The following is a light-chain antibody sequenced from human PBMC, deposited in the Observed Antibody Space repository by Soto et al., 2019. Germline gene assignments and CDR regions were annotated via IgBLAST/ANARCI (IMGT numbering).Light chain of an antibody. J-gene: IGLJ3*02. CDR2: SNN. CDR3: CSYAGSFTWV. V-gene: IGLV1-44*01. Sequence: QTVVTQPPSASGTPGQRVTISCSGSSSNIGSNTVNWYQQLPGTAPKLLIYSNNQRPSGVPDRFSGSKSGTSASLAISGLQSEDEADYYCCSYAGSFTWVFGGGTQLTVL. CDR1: SSNIGSNT.